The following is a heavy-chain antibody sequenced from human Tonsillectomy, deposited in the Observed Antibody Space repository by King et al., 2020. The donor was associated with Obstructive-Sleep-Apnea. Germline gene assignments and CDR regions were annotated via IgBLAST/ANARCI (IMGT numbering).Heavy chain of an antibody. V-gene: IGHV1-2*02. D-gene: IGHD3-16*02. Sequence: QLVQSGAEVKKPGASVRVSCKASGYTFTGYYIHWVRQAPGQGLEWMGWISPNSGATNYAQRFQGRVTMTRDTSISTAYMELRSLRSDDTAVYYCARDGDGAISVWNNWFDPWGQGALVTASS. J-gene: IGHJ5*02. CDR3: ARDGDGAISVWNNWFDP. CDR2: ISPNSGAT. CDR1: GYTFTGYY.